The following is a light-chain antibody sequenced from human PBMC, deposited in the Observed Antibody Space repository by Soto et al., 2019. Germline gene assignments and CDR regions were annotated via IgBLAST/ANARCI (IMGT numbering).Light chain of an antibody. CDR1: QSISNNY. CDR3: QQYSGSYT. CDR2: GAS. Sequence: ENVLTQSPGTLSLSPGERATLSCRASQSISNNYLAWYQRKPGQAPSLLIYGASIRATGLPGRFSGSGSGTDFTLTSSRLEPEVFAVYYCQQYSGSYTFGQGTKLEIK. J-gene: IGKJ2*01. V-gene: IGKV3-20*01.